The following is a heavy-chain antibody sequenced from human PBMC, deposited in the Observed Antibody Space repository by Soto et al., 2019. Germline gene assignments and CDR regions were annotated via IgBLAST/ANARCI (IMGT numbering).Heavy chain of an antibody. CDR3: ARHGGSYGPGSYYNCFDT. D-gene: IGHD3-10*01. V-gene: IGHV5-10-1*01. J-gene: IGHJ5*02. CDR2: IDPSDSYT. CDR1: GYSFTSYW. Sequence: PGESLKISCKGSGYSFTSYWISWVRQMPGKGLEWMGRIDPSDSYTNYSPSFQGHVTISADKSISAAYLQWSSLKASDTAMYYCARHGGSYGPGSYYNCFDTWGQGTLVTVSS.